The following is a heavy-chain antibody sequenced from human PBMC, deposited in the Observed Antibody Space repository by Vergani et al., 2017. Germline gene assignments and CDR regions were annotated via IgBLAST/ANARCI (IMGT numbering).Heavy chain of an antibody. J-gene: IGHJ3*02. CDR1: GGSISSGSYY. Sequence: QVQLQESGPGLVKPSQTLSLTCTVSGGSISSGSYYWSWIRQPAGKGLEWIGRIYTSGSTNYNPPLKSRVTISVDTSKNQFSLKLSSVTAADTAVYYCARDRHHDAFDIWGQGTMVTVSS. CDR2: IYTSGST. CDR3: ARDRHHDAFDI. V-gene: IGHV4-61*02.